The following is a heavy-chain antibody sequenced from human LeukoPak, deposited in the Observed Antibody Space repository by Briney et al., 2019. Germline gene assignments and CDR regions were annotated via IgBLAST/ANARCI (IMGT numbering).Heavy chain of an antibody. CDR2: ISSSSSYI. CDR3: ARDGLADYYDSSGYSSY. Sequence: PGGSLRLSCAASGFTFSSYAMSWVRQAPGKGLEWVSSISSSSSYIYYADSVKGRFTISRDNAKNSLYLQMNSLRAEDTAVYYCARDGLADYYDSSGYSSYWGQGTLVTVSS. CDR1: GFTFSSYA. D-gene: IGHD3-22*01. J-gene: IGHJ4*02. V-gene: IGHV3-21*01.